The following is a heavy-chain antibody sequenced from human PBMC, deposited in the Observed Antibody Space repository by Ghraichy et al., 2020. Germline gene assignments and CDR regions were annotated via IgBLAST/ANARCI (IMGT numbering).Heavy chain of an antibody. CDR1: GGSISSSSYY. CDR3: ARHVPFTIAVAGFGGVSWFDP. J-gene: IGHJ5*02. CDR2: IYYSGST. D-gene: IGHD6-19*01. Sequence: SETLSLTCTVSGGSISSSSYYWGWIRQPPGKGLEWIGSIYYSGSTYYNPSLKSRVTISVDTSKNQFSLKLSSVTAADTAVYYYARHVPFTIAVAGFGGVSWFDPWGQGTLVTVSS. V-gene: IGHV4-39*01.